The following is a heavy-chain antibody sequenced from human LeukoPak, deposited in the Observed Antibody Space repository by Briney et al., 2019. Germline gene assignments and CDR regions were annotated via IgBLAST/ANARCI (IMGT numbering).Heavy chain of an antibody. D-gene: IGHD4-17*01. V-gene: IGHV3-30*18. CDR1: GFTFSSYG. J-gene: IGHJ5*02. Sequence: PGRSLRLSCAASGFTFSSYGMHWVRQAPGKGLEWVAVISYDGSNKYYADSVKGRFTISRDNSKNTLYLQMNSLRAEDTAVYYCAKDLYGDSGWFDPWGQGTLVTVSS. CDR3: AKDLYGDSGWFDP. CDR2: ISYDGSNK.